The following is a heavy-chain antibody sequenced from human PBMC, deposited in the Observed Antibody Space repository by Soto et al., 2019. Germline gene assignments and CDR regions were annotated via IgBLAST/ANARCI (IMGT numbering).Heavy chain of an antibody. CDR2: ISGSGGST. D-gene: IGHD2-15*01. Sequence: EVQLLESGGGLVQPGGSLRLSCAASGFTFSSYAMSWVRQAPGKGLEWVSAISGSGGSTYYADSVKGRFTISRDNSKNTLYLQMTSLRAEDTAVYYCAKEGFRCSGGSCLPDYWGQGTLVTVSS. J-gene: IGHJ4*02. CDR1: GFTFSSYA. V-gene: IGHV3-23*01. CDR3: AKEGFRCSGGSCLPDY.